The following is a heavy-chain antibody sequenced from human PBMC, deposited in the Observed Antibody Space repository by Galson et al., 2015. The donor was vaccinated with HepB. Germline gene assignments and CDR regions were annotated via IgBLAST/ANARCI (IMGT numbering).Heavy chain of an antibody. CDR2: ISGSGGST. Sequence: SLRLSCAASGFTFSSYAMSWVRQAPGKGLEWVSAISGSGGSTYYADSVKGRFTISRDNSKNTLYLQMNSLRAEDTAVYYCAKDPRGPTVVTGGVVYWGQGTLVTVSS. J-gene: IGHJ4*02. V-gene: IGHV3-23*01. CDR1: GFTFSSYA. CDR3: AKDPRGPTVVTGGVVY. D-gene: IGHD4-23*01.